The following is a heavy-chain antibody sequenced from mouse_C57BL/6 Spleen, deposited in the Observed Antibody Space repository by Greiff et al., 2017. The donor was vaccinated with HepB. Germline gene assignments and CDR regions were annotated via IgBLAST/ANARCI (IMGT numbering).Heavy chain of an antibody. V-gene: IGHV1-15*01. J-gene: IGHJ2*01. D-gene: IGHD1-1*01. Sequence: VQLQQSGAELVRPGASVTLSCKASGYTFTDYEMHWVKQTPVHGLEWIGAIDPETGGTAYNQKFKGKAILTADKSSSTAYMELRILTSEDSAVYYCTKDGNYRNSYYFDYWGQGTPLTVSS. CDR1: GYTFTDYE. CDR2: IDPETGGT. CDR3: TKDGNYRNSYYFDY.